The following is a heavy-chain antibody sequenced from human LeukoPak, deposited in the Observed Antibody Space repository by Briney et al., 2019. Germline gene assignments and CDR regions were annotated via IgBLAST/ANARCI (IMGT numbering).Heavy chain of an antibody. Sequence: GGSLRLSCAASGLTVSSNHMTWVCQAPGKGLEWVSVIYSGGSTYYADSVKGRFTISRDNSKNTLHLQMNSLGPEDTAVYYCARGQIKLDYWGQGTLVTVSS. V-gene: IGHV3-66*02. CDR1: GLTVSSNH. J-gene: IGHJ4*02. CDR3: ARGQIKLDY. CDR2: IYSGGST.